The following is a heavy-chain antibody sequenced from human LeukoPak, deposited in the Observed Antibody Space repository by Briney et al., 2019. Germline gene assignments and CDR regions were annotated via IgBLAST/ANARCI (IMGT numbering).Heavy chain of an antibody. CDR3: ARDRMTTVTNDAFDI. D-gene: IGHD4-17*01. V-gene: IGHV3-11*04. J-gene: IGHJ3*02. CDR1: GFTFSDYY. Sequence: GSLRLSCAASGFTFSDYYMSWIRPAPGKGLEWVSYIGSSGTTIYYADSVKGRFTISRDNAKNSLFLQMNSLRAEDTAVYYCARDRMTTVTNDAFDIWGQGTMVTVSS. CDR2: IGSSGTTI.